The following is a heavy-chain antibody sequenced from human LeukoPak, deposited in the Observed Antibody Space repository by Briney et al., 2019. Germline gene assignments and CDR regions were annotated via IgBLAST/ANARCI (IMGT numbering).Heavy chain of an antibody. D-gene: IGHD3-22*01. CDR1: GFTFDDYA. CDR3: AKDRASSGYYFREFDY. J-gene: IGHJ4*02. Sequence: GGSLRLSCAASGFTFDDYAMHWVRQAPGKGLEWVSGISWNSGSIGYADSVKGRFTISRDNAKNSLYLQTNSLRAEDTALYYCAKDRASSGYYFREFDYWGQGTLVTVSS. V-gene: IGHV3-9*01. CDR2: ISWNSGSI.